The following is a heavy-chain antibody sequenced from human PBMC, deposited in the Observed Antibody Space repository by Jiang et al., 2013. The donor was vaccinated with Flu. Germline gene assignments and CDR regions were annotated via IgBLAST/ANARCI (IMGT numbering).Heavy chain of an antibody. CDR3: ARALRIAVAANYYYYGMDV. Sequence: LLKPSETLSLTCAVYGGSFSGYYWSWIRQPPGKGLEWIGEINHSGSTNYNPSLKSRVTISVDTSKNQFSLKLSSVTAADTAVYYCARALRIAVAANYYYYGMDVWGQGTTVTVSS. V-gene: IGHV4-34*01. J-gene: IGHJ6*02. D-gene: IGHD6-19*01. CDR1: GGSFSGYY. CDR2: INHSGST.